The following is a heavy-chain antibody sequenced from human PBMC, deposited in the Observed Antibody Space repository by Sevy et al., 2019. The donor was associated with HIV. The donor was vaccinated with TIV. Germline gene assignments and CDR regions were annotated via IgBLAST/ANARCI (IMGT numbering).Heavy chain of an antibody. CDR2: IKVDGSEK. Sequence: GGSLRLSCAASGFTFSRYWMSWVRQAPGKGLEWVANIKVDGSEKYYVDSVKGRFTISRDNAKNSLYLQMNSLRAEDTAVCYCARDCSSTRCLWGMDVWGQGTTVTVSS. CDR1: GFTFSRYW. D-gene: IGHD2-2*01. J-gene: IGHJ6*02. CDR3: ARDCSSTRCLWGMDV. V-gene: IGHV3-7*03.